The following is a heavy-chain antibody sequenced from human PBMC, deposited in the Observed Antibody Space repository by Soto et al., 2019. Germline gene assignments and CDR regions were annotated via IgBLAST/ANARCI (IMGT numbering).Heavy chain of an antibody. CDR1: GYSFTSYW. V-gene: IGHV5-10-1*01. J-gene: IGHJ4*02. CDR3: ARLNHYYDKAGDY. CDR2: IDPSDSYT. D-gene: IGHD3-22*01. Sequence: EVQLVQSGAEVKKPGESLRISCKGSGYSFTSYWISWVRQMPGKGLEWMGRIDPSDSYTNYSPSFRGHVTISADKSIGTAYLQWSSLKASDTAMYCCARLNHYYDKAGDYWGQGTLVTVSS.